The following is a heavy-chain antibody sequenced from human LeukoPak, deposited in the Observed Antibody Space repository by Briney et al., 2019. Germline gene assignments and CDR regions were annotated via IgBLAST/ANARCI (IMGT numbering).Heavy chain of an antibody. Sequence: PGGSLRLSCAASGFTFSSYAMSWVRQAPGKGLVWVSRINSDGSSRHYADSVKGRFTISRDNAKNTLHLQMTSLRAEDTAVYYCARGGPDSSDYSSLFDYWGRGILVTVSS. J-gene: IGHJ4*02. CDR3: ARGGPDSSDYSSLFDY. CDR2: INSDGSSR. D-gene: IGHD3-22*01. CDR1: GFTFSSYA. V-gene: IGHV3-74*01.